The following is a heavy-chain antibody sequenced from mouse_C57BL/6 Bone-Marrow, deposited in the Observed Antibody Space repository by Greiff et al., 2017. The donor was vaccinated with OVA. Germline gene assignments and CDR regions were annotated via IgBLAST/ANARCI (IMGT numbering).Heavy chain of an antibody. D-gene: IGHD3-1*01. J-gene: IGHJ3*01. CDR1: GFTFSSYA. CDR2: ISDGGSYT. CDR3: ARDRGAWFAY. V-gene: IGHV5-4*01. Sequence: EVKLMESGGGLVKPGGSLKLSCAASGFTFSSYAMSWVRQTPDKRLEWVATISDGGSYTYYPDNVKGRFTISRDNAKNNLYLQMSHLKSEDTAMYYCARDRGAWFAYWGQGTLVTVSA.